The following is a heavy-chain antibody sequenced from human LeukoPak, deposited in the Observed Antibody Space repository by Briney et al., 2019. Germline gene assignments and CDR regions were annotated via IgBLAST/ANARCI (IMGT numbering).Heavy chain of an antibody. J-gene: IGHJ4*02. CDR2: ISAYNGNT. CDR3: ARRGIAARQPIGSEDY. CDR1: GYTFTSYG. D-gene: IGHD6-6*01. V-gene: IGHV1-18*01. Sequence: ASVKVSCKASGYTFTSYGISWVRQAPGQGFEWMGWISAYNGNTNYAQKLQGRVTMTTDTSTSTAYMELRSLRSDDTAVYYCARRGIAARQPIGSEDYWGQGTLVTVSS.